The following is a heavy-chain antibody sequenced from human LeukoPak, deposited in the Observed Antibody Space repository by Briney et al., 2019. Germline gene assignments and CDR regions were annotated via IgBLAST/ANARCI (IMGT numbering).Heavy chain of an antibody. J-gene: IGHJ6*04. V-gene: IGHV3-23*01. CDR3: ARVLSPYILTGYCGMDV. Sequence: SGGSLTLSCAASGFTCNSYTMSWLRQAPGKGLEWFSPISGSDGSKYYADSVKGRFTISRDNSKNTLYLQMNSLRAEDTAVYYCARVLSPYILTGYCGMDVWGKGPTVTVS. CDR1: GFTCNSYT. CDR2: ISGSDGSK. D-gene: IGHD3-9*01.